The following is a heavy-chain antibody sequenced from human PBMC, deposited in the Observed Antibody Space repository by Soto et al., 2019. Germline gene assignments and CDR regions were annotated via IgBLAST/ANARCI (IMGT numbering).Heavy chain of an antibody. V-gene: IGHV1-8*01. J-gene: IGHJ3*02. CDR3: ARGDWSPSNAFDI. D-gene: IGHD1-1*01. CDR1: GYTFTSYD. Sequence: ASVKVSCKSSGYTFTSYDINCVRQATGQGLEWMGWMNPNSGNTGYAQKFQGRVTMTRNTSISTAYMELSSLRSEDTAVYYCARGDWSPSNAFDIWGQGTMVTVSS. CDR2: MNPNSGNT.